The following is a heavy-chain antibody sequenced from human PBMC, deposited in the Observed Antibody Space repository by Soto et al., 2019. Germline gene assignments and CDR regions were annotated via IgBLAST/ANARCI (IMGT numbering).Heavy chain of an antibody. J-gene: IGHJ4*02. CDR2: IIPILGIA. CDR1: GGTFSSYT. CDR3: ARDRGIID. Sequence: QVQLVQSGAEVKKPGSSVKVYCKASGGTFSSYTISWVRQAPGQGLEWMGRIIPILGIANYAQKFQGRVTITEDKSTSTAYMELSSMRSEDTAVYYCARDRGIIDWGKGTLVTVSS. V-gene: IGHV1-69*08. D-gene: IGHD3-10*01.